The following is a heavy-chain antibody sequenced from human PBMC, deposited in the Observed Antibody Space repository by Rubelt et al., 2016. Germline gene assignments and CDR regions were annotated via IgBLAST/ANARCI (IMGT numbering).Heavy chain of an antibody. CDR2: INHRGRT. CDR1: GGSFSGYY. V-gene: IGHV4-34*01. D-gene: IGHD6-19*01. CDR3: ASGSSEWLMDAFDI. Sequence: QVQLQQWGAGLLKPSETLSLTCAVYGGSFSGYYWSWIRQPPGQGLEWIGEINHRGRTNYNPFLKSRVTISGDTSKNQFALKLSSVTAADTAVYYCASGSSEWLMDAFDIWGQGTMVTVSS. J-gene: IGHJ3*02.